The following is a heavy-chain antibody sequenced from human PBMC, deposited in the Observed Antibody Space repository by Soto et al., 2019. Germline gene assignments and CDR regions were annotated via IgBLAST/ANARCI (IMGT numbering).Heavy chain of an antibody. V-gene: IGHV3-9*01. D-gene: IGHD1-26*01. J-gene: IGHJ4*02. Sequence: PGGSLRLSCAASGFRFDDYAMHWVRQAPGKGLEWVSGISWNSDIISYADSVRGRFTISRDNAKNSLYLHMDSLRTEDTAFYYCVKDTYLLVGATHFDFWGQGTLVTVSS. CDR3: VKDTYLLVGATHFDF. CDR1: GFRFDDYA. CDR2: ISWNSDII.